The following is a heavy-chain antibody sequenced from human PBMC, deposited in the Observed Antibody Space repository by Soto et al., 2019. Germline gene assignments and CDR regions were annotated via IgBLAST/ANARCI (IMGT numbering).Heavy chain of an antibody. CDR3: GRSASAAGNNWFDP. D-gene: IGHD6-13*01. Sequence: PSQTLSLTCVISGDSVSSNSVAWNWIRQSPSRGLEWLGRTYYRSKWYNDYAVSVKSRITINADTSNNQFSLQLNSVTPEDTAIYYCGRSASAAGNNWFDPWGQGNLVTVSS. CDR1: GDSVSSNSVA. CDR2: TYYRSKWYN. J-gene: IGHJ5*02. V-gene: IGHV6-1*01.